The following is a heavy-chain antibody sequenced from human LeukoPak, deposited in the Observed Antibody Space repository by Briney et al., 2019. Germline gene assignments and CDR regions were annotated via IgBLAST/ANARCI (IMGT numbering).Heavy chain of an antibody. CDR1: GGSISSYY. CDR3: ARGSGSENWYFDL. V-gene: IGHV4-59*01. J-gene: IGHJ2*01. Sequence: SETLSPTCTVSGGSISSYYWSWIRQPPGKGLEWIGYIYYDGSTNYNPSLKSRASISVDTSKNQFSLKLSSATAADTAVYYCARGSGSENWYFDLWGRGTLVTVSS. CDR2: IYYDGST. D-gene: IGHD2-15*01.